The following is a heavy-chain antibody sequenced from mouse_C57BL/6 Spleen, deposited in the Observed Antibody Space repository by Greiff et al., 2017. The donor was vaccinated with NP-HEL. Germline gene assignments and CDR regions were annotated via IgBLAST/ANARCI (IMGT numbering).Heavy chain of an antibody. D-gene: IGHD1-3*01. Sequence: VQLQQSGAELVKPGASVKLSCKASGYTFTSYWMHWVKQRPGQGLEWIGMIHPNSGSTNYNEKFKSKATLTVDKSSSTAYMQLSSLTSEDSAVYYCARPNLRYYVDYWGQGTTLTVSS. J-gene: IGHJ2*01. V-gene: IGHV1-64*01. CDR3: ARPNLRYYVDY. CDR1: GYTFTSYW. CDR2: IHPNSGST.